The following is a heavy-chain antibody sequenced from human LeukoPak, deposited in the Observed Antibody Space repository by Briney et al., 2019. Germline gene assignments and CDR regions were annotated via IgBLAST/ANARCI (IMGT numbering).Heavy chain of an antibody. D-gene: IGHD6-19*01. Sequence: GESLKISCKGSGYTFTTYWIGWVRQMPGKGLEWMGIIYPGDSDTRYSPSFQGQVTISADKSISTAYLQWSSLKASDTAMYYCARQIAVAAPYNWFDPWGQGTLVTVSS. CDR2: IYPGDSDT. J-gene: IGHJ5*02. CDR3: ARQIAVAAPYNWFDP. CDR1: GYTFTTYW. V-gene: IGHV5-51*01.